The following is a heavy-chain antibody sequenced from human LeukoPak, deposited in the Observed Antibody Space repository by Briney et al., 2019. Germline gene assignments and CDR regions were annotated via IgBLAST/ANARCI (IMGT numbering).Heavy chain of an antibody. CDR3: AKGGYYDSSGYFPVRFGY. CDR1: GFTFSSYG. D-gene: IGHD3-22*01. J-gene: IGHJ4*02. Sequence: GGSLRLSCAASGFTFSSYGMHWVRQAPGKGLEWVAFIRYDGSNKYYADSVKGRFTISRDNSKNTLYLQMNSLRAEDTAVYYCAKGGYYDSSGYFPVRFGYWGQGTLVTVSS. V-gene: IGHV3-30*02. CDR2: IRYDGSNK.